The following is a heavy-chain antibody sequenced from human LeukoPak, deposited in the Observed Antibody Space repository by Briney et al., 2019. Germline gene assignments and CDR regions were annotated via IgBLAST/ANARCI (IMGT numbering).Heavy chain of an antibody. D-gene: IGHD3-10*01. Sequence: KPSETLSLTCTVSGGSISSYYWSWIRQPPGKGLEWIGYIYYSGSTNYNPSLKSRVTISVDTSKNQFSLKLSSVTAADTAVYYCARGYYGSGSLYYFDYWGQGTLVAVSS. CDR3: ARGYYGSGSLYYFDY. CDR2: IYYSGST. V-gene: IGHV4-59*01. J-gene: IGHJ4*02. CDR1: GGSISSYY.